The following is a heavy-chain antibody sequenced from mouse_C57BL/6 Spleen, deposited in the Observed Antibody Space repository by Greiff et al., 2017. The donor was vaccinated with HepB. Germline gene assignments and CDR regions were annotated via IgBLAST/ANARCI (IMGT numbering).Heavy chain of an antibody. V-gene: IGHV5-4*01. Sequence: EVKLVESGGGLVKPGGSLKLSCAASGFTFSSYAMSWVRQTPEKRLEWVATISDGGSYTYYPDNVKGRFTISRDNAKNNLYLQMSHLKSEDTAMYYCARDRAYGVDYWGQGTTLTVSS. J-gene: IGHJ2*01. CDR2: ISDGGSYT. D-gene: IGHD3-1*01. CDR3: ARDRAYGVDY. CDR1: GFTFSSYA.